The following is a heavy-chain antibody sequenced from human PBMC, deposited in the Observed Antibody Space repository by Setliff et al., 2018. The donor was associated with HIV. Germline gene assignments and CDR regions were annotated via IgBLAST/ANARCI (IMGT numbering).Heavy chain of an antibody. Sequence: SETLSLTCNVSGASISSYYWTWIRQSPGNRLEWLGYITDSGNTNYNPSLRRRVTISADTSKNQVSLRLRSVTAADTAVYSCARETQQSYNIVTGYNYYYGIDVWGQGTTVTVSS. CDR2: ITDSGNT. J-gene: IGHJ6*02. V-gene: IGHV4-59*01. CDR3: ARETQQSYNIVTGYNYYYGIDV. CDR1: GASISSYY. D-gene: IGHD3-9*01.